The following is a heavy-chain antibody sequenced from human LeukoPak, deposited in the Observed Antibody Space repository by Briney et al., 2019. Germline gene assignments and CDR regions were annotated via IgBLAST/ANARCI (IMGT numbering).Heavy chain of an antibody. V-gene: IGHV1-69*01. CDR1: GGTFSSYA. CDR2: IIPIFGTA. D-gene: IGHD3-22*01. CDR3: ARVYYYDSSGYYYLDY. J-gene: IGHJ4*02. Sequence: SVKVSCKASGGTFSSYAISWVRQAPGQGLEWMGGIIPIFGTANYAQKFQGRVTITADESTSTAYMELSSLRSEDTAVYYCARVYYYDSSGYYYLDYWGQGTLVTVSS.